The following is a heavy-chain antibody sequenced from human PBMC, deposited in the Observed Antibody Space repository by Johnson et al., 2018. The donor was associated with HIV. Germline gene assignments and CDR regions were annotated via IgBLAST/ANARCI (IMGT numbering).Heavy chain of an antibody. Sequence: QVQLVESGGGVVQPGRSLRLSCAASGFTFSSYAMHWVRQAPGKGLEWVAVISYDGSNKYYADSVKGRFTISRDNSKNSLYLQMNSLRAEDTALYYCARLCSGCADAFDMWGQGTMVTVS. V-gene: IGHV3-30*04. J-gene: IGHJ3*02. CDR3: ARLCSGCADAFDM. CDR1: GFTFSSYA. D-gene: IGHD3-10*02. CDR2: ISYDGSNK.